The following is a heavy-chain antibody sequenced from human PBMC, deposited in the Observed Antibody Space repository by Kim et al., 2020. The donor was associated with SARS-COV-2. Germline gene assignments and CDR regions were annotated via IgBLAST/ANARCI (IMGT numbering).Heavy chain of an antibody. V-gene: IGHV3-11*01. Sequence: GGSLRLSCAASGFTFSDYYMSWIRQAPGKGLEWVSYISSSGSTIYYADSVKGRFTISRDNAKNSLYLQMNSLRAEDTAVYYCARGSDNGRPVYYYYGMDVWGQGTTVTVSS. CDR2: ISSSGSTI. J-gene: IGHJ6*02. CDR1: GFTFSDYY. D-gene: IGHD1-20*01. CDR3: ARGSDNGRPVYYYYGMDV.